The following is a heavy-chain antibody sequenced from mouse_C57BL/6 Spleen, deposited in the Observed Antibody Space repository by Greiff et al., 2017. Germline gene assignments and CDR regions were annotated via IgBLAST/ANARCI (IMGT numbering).Heavy chain of an antibody. V-gene: IGHV1-26*01. CDR3: AREYYYGSSPAWFAY. J-gene: IGHJ3*01. Sequence: VQLQQSGPELVKPGASVKISCKASGYTFTDYYMNWVKQSHGKSLEWIGDINPNNGGTSYNQKFKGKATLTVDKSSSTAYMELRSLTSEDSAVYYCAREYYYGSSPAWFAYWGQGTLGTVSA. CDR1: GYTFTDYY. CDR2: INPNNGGT. D-gene: IGHD1-1*01.